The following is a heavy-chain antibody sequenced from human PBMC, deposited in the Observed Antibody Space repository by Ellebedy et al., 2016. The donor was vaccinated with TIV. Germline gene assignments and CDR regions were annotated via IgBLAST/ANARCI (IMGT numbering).Heavy chain of an antibody. Sequence: LSLTCAASGFTVSSNYMTWVRQAPGKGLEWVSVIYSGGSTYYADSVKGRFTISRDNSKNTLYLQMNSLRAEDTAVYYCARLYSSSWYGFDYWGQGTLVTVSS. CDR2: IYSGGST. V-gene: IGHV3-66*01. CDR3: ARLYSSSWYGFDY. D-gene: IGHD6-13*01. CDR1: GFTVSSNY. J-gene: IGHJ4*02.